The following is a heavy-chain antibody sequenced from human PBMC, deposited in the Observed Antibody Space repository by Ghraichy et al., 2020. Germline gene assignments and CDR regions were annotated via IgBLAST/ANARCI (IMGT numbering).Heavy chain of an antibody. Sequence: SETLSLTCTVSGDSISSGGYYWSWIRQHPGKGLEWIGYIYYSGSTYYNPSLKSRVTISVDTSKNQFSLKLSSVTAADTAVYYCARGLGQPGGMDVWGQGTTVTVSS. CDR1: GDSISSGGYY. J-gene: IGHJ6*02. CDR3: ARGLGQPGGMDV. CDR2: IYYSGST. V-gene: IGHV4-31*03. D-gene: IGHD2-2*01.